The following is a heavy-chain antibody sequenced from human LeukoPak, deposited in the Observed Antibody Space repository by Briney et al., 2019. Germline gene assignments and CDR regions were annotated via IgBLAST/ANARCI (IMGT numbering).Heavy chain of an antibody. CDR1: GFTFDDYA. CDR3: PKDTPICSSTSCYGWYFDL. Sequence: GGSLRLSCAASGFTFDDYAMHWVRQAPGKGLEWVSGISWTSGSIGYADSVKGRFTISRDNAKNSLYLQMNSLRAEDTALYYCPKDTPICSSTSCYGWYFDLWGRGTLVTVSS. V-gene: IGHV3-9*01. CDR2: ISWTSGSI. J-gene: IGHJ2*01. D-gene: IGHD2-2*01.